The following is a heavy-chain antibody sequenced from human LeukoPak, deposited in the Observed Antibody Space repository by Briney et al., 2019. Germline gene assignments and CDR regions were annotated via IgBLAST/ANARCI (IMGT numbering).Heavy chain of an antibody. Sequence: GGSLRLSCAASGFIFRNYAMHWVRQAPGKGLEYVSAISSSGDNTYYGNSVRGRFTISRDNSKNTLFLQLGSLRAEDMAVYYCVREERGLAIDYWGQGTLVTVSS. J-gene: IGHJ4*02. CDR3: VREERGLAIDY. D-gene: IGHD5-12*01. CDR1: GFIFRNYA. V-gene: IGHV3-64*01. CDR2: ISSSGDNT.